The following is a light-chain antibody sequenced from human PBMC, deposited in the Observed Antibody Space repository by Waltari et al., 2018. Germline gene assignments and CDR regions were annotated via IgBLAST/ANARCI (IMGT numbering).Light chain of an antibody. J-gene: IGKJ1*01. CDR1: SVFYSSNNKNF. CDR2: WAS. V-gene: IGKV4-1*01. Sequence: SVFYSSNNKNFLAWYQQKPGQPPKLLIYWASTRQSGVPDRFSGSGSGTYFTLTISSLQAEDVAVYYCQQYYSTPWTFGQGTKVETK. CDR3: QQYYSTPWT.